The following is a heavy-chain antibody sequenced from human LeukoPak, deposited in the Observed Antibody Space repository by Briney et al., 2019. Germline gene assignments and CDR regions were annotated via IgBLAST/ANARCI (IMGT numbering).Heavy chain of an antibody. CDR3: ARASGNYGDYAREYDY. J-gene: IGHJ4*02. Sequence: PSETLSLTCTVSGGSISSYYWSWIRQPPGKGLEWIGYIYYSGSTNYNPSLKSRVTISVDTSKNQFSLKLSSVTAADTAGYYCARASGNYGDYAREYDYWGQGTLVTVSS. D-gene: IGHD4-17*01. CDR1: GGSISSYY. V-gene: IGHV4-59*01. CDR2: IYYSGST.